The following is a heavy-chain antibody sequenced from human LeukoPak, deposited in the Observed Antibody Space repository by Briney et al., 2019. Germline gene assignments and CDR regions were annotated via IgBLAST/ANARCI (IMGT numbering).Heavy chain of an antibody. Sequence: PSETLSLTCTVSGDSISSGSYYWGWIRQPPGKGLEWIGSIYYSGSTYYNPSLKSRVTISVDTSKNQFSLKLSSVTAADTAVYYCARVIPNYYDSSGYGRFDPWGQGTLVTVSS. D-gene: IGHD3-22*01. CDR2: IYYSGST. J-gene: IGHJ5*02. CDR1: GDSISSGSYY. V-gene: IGHV4-39*07. CDR3: ARVIPNYYDSSGYGRFDP.